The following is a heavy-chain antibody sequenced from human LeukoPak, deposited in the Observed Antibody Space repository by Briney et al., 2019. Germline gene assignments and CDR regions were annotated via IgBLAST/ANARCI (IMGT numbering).Heavy chain of an antibody. CDR3: ARNPGRSAFGVAFDI. D-gene: IGHD2-8*01. CDR1: GFTFSNAW. CDR2: IKSKTDGGTT. Sequence: PGGSLRLSCAASGFTFSNAWMSWVRQAPGKGLEWVGRIKSKTDGGTTDYAAPVKGRFTISRDDSKNTLYLQMNSLRAEDAAVYYCARNPGRSAFGVAFDIWGQGTMVTVSS. J-gene: IGHJ3*02. V-gene: IGHV3-15*01.